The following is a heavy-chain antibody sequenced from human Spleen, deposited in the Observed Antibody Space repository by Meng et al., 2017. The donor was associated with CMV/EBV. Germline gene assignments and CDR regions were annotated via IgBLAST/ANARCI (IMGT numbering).Heavy chain of an antibody. CDR2: ISASGVSP. Sequence: GGSLRLSCAGSGFSFSSFAMSWVRQAPGKGLEWVSTISASGVSPYYADSVKGRFTISRDNSKNTLYLQMSSLRAEDTAVYYCAKVSSGWSEYYFDHWGQGTLVTVSS. CDR3: AKVSSGWSEYYFDH. D-gene: IGHD6-19*01. V-gene: IGHV3-23*01. CDR1: GFSFSSFA. J-gene: IGHJ4*02.